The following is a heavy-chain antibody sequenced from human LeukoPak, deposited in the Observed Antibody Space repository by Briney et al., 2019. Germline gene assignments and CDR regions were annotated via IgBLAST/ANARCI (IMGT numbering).Heavy chain of an antibody. J-gene: IGHJ6*02. Sequence: PGGSLRLSCAASGFTFSSYWMSWVRQAPGKGLEWVANINQDGSDKYYVDSVKGRFTVSRDNAKNSLYLQMNSLRDEDTAVYYCGRDYYASNGLDVWGQGTTVTVSS. V-gene: IGHV3-7*04. CDR2: INQDGSDK. D-gene: IGHD3-10*01. CDR3: GRDYYASNGLDV. CDR1: GFTFSSYW.